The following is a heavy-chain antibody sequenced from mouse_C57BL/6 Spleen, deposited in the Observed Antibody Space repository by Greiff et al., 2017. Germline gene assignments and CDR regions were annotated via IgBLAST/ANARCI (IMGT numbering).Heavy chain of an antibody. CDR3: ARPYGSSPAWFAY. J-gene: IGHJ3*01. V-gene: IGHV5-17*01. D-gene: IGHD1-1*01. CDR1: GFTFSDYG. CDR2: ISSGSSTI. Sequence: EVKLMESGGGLVKPGGSLKLSCAASGFTFSDYGMHWVRQAPEKGLEWVAYISSGSSTIYYADTVKGRFTISRDSAKNTLFLQMTSLRSEDTAMYYCARPYGSSPAWFAYWGQGTLVTVSA.